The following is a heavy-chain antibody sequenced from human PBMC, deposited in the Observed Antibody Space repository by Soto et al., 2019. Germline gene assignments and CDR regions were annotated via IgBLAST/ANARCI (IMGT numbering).Heavy chain of an antibody. CDR1: GGSISSGGNY. Sequence: QVQLQESGPGLVKPSQTLSLTCSVSGGSISSGGNYWNWIRQHPGKGLEWIGYIYYSGSTYYNPSLKCRVTISVETSKNQFSLKLSSVTAADTAVYYCARDPSIADFYGMDVWGQGTTVTVSS. CDR3: ARDPSIADFYGMDV. CDR2: IYYSGST. J-gene: IGHJ6*02. V-gene: IGHV4-31*03. D-gene: IGHD6-13*01.